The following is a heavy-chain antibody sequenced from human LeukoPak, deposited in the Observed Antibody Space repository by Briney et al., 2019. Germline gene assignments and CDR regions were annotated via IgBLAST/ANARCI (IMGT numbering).Heavy chain of an antibody. D-gene: IGHD3-9*01. CDR1: GVSITLYY. Sequence: PSETLSLTCTVSGVSITLYYWTWIRXSPXXXXXXIGDISXXXSNYNPSLSSRLTISTDTSKNHFSLRLTSVSAADTAVYYCARGNYDILSDYSLYSPRGGFDHWGQGILVTVSS. J-gene: IGHJ4*02. CDR3: ARGNYDILSDYSLYSPRGGFDH. V-gene: IGHV4-59*01. CDR2: ISXXXS.